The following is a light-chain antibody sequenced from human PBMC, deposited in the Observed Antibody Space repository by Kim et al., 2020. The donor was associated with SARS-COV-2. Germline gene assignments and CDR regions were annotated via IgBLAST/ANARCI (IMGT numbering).Light chain of an antibody. V-gene: IGKV3-15*01. Sequence: SPGERATLSCRASQRVTTNLAWYQQKPGQAPRLLIYGASTRATGIPARFSGSGSGTEFTLTISSLQSEDFAVYYCQHYNNWPPWTFGQGTKVDIK. J-gene: IGKJ1*01. CDR3: QHYNNWPPWT. CDR1: QRVTTN. CDR2: GAS.